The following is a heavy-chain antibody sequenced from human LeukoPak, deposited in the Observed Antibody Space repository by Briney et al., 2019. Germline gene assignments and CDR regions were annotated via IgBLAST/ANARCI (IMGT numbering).Heavy chain of an antibody. CDR1: GYSFTSYW. CDR3: ARLLGSSSWYAPSYYYYYMDV. D-gene: IGHD6-13*01. Sequence: GESLKISCKASGYSFTSYWIGWVRQMPGKGLEWMGIINPGDSDTRHSPSFQGQVTISADKSINTAYLQWSRLKASDTAMYYCARLLGSSSWYAPSYYYYYMDVWGKGTTVTISS. J-gene: IGHJ6*03. V-gene: IGHV5-51*01. CDR2: INPGDSDT.